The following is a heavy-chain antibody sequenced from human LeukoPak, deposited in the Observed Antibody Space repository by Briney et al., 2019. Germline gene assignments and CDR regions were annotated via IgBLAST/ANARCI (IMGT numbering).Heavy chain of an antibody. V-gene: IGHV4-34*01. J-gene: IGHJ4*02. CDR2: VNHSGST. D-gene: IGHD3-22*01. CDR3: ARGLYDSSGYYYAEFDY. Sequence: SETLSLTCAVYGGSFSGYYWSWIRQPPGKGLEWIGEVNHSGSTNYNPSLKSRVTISVDTSKNQFSLKLSSVTAADTAVYYCARGLYDSSGYYYAEFDYWGQGTLVTVSS. CDR1: GGSFSGYY.